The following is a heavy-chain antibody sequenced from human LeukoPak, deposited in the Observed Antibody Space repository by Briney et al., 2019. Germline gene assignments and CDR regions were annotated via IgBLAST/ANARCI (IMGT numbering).Heavy chain of an antibody. CDR3: ARHLVYSYYFDY. CDR1: GGSISSYY. J-gene: IGHJ4*02. V-gene: IGHV4-59*08. CDR2: IYYSGST. D-gene: IGHD4-11*01. Sequence: PSETLSLTCTVSGGSISSYYWSWIRQPPGKGLEWIGYIYYSGSTNYNPSLKSRVTISVDTSKNQFSLKLSSVTAADTAVYYCARHLVYSYYFDYWGQGTLVTVSS.